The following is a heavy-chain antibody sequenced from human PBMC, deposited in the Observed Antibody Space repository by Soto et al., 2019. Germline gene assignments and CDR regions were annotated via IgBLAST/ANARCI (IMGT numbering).Heavy chain of an antibody. Sequence: HGGSLRLSFAASGFTFRNYRLNLVRQAPGKGLEWVSSISSSSGYIYYADSVKGRYTISRDDSKNTLYLQMNSLRVEDTAVYYCAKEGGNGLDVWGQGTTVTVSS. D-gene: IGHD2-21*01. J-gene: IGHJ6*02. CDR3: AKEGGNGLDV. CDR1: GFTFRNYR. CDR2: ISSSSGYI. V-gene: IGHV3-21*04.